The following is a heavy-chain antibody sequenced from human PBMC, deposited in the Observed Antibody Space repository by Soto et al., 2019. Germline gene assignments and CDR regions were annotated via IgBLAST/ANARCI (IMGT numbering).Heavy chain of an antibody. D-gene: IGHD3-10*01. J-gene: IGHJ5*02. CDR3: GRGRKPHTRVRGVIFLAP. CDR1: GGSFSGYY. V-gene: IGHV4-34*01. Sequence: SETLSLTCAVYGGSFSGYYWSWIRQPPWKGLEWIGEINHSGSTNYNPSLKSRVTISVDTSKNQFSLKLSSVTAADTAVYYCGRGRKPHTRVRGVIFLAPGGQGTLVTVPS. CDR2: INHSGST.